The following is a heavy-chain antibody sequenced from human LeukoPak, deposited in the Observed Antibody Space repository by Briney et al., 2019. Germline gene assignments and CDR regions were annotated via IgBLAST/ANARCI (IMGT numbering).Heavy chain of an antibody. CDR3: ARGHYGSGSYYNGEDY. V-gene: IGHV1-8*03. J-gene: IGHJ4*02. D-gene: IGHD3-10*01. CDR1: GYTFTSYD. Sequence: ASVKVSCKASGYTFTSYDINWVRQAAGQGLEWMGWMNPNSGNTGYAQKFQGRVTITRNTSISTAYMELSSLRSEDTAVYYCARGHYGSGSYYNGEDYWGQGTLVTVSS. CDR2: MNPNSGNT.